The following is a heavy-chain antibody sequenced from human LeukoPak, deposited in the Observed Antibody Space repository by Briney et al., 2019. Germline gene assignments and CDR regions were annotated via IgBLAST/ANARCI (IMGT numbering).Heavy chain of an antibody. Sequence: SVKVSCKASGGTFSSYAISWVRQAPGQGLEWMGGIIPIFGTANYAQKFQGRVTITADESTSTAYMELSSLRSEDTAVYYCARDGKGYCSGGSCYNAFDIWGQGTMVTVPS. D-gene: IGHD2-15*01. CDR3: ARDGKGYCSGGSCYNAFDI. CDR1: GGTFSSYA. V-gene: IGHV1-69*01. CDR2: IIPIFGTA. J-gene: IGHJ3*02.